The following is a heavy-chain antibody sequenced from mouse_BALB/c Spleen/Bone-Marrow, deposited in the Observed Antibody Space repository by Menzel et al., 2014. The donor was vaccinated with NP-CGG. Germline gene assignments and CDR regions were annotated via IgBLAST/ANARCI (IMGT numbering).Heavy chain of an antibody. CDR3: ARGYYVRDY. CDR2: ISPSSGYT. CDR1: GYTLTSYW. J-gene: IGHJ4*01. V-gene: IGHV1-7*01. Sequence: QVQLQQSGAELAKPGASVKMSCKASGYTLTSYWMHWVKQRPGQGLEWIGYISPSSGYTEFNQRFKDKATLTADRSSSTAYMQLSSLTSEDSAVYYCARGYYVRDYWGQGTSVTVSS.